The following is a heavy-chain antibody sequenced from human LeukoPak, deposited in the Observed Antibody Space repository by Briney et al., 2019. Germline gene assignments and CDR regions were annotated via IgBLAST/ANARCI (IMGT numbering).Heavy chain of an antibody. J-gene: IGHJ5*02. D-gene: IGHD4-17*01. V-gene: IGHV1-18*01. CDR2: ISAYNGNT. CDR1: GYTFTSYG. CDR3: ARHDYGDYAVAFWFDP. Sequence: ASVKVSCKASGYTFTSYGISWVRPAPGQGLEWMGWISAYNGNTNYAQKLQGRVTMTTDTSTSTAYMELRSLRSDDTAVYYCARHDYGDYAVAFWFDPWGQGTLVTVSS.